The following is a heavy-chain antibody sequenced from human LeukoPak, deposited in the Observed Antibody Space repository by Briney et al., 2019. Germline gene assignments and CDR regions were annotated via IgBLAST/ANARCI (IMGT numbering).Heavy chain of an antibody. Sequence: GGSLRLSCEASGFSITDYGMHWVRQVPGKGLDWVAVMSYETSNKYYSDSVKGRFVISRDISKNTVFLQMNSLRPEDTAVYYCARGMYSSGWYSDYWGQGTLVTVSS. CDR3: ARGMYSSGWYSDY. CDR2: MSYETSNK. J-gene: IGHJ4*02. D-gene: IGHD6-19*01. CDR1: GFSITDYG. V-gene: IGHV3-30*03.